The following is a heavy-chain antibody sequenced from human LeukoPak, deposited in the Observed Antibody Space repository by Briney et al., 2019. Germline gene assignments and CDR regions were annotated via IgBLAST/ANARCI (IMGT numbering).Heavy chain of an antibody. CDR2: INHSGST. CDR1: GGSFSGYY. D-gene: IGHD1-26*01. CDR3: ARLSGGSYYGVFDY. V-gene: IGHV4-34*01. Sequence: PSETLSLTCAVYGGSFSGYYWSWIRQPPGKGLEWIGEINHSGSTNYNPSLKSRVTISVDTSKNQFSLKLRSVTAADTAVYYCARLSGGSYYGVFDYWGQGTLVIVSS. J-gene: IGHJ4*02.